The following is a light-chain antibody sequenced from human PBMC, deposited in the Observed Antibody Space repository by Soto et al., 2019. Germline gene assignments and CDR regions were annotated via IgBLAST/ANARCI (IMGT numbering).Light chain of an antibody. V-gene: IGKV3-20*01. CDR3: QQYGSSPMT. CDR1: QSVSINF. J-gene: IGKJ5*01. CDR2: GVS. Sequence: ENVLTQSQDTLSFSPLERPTLYCSSSQSVSINFLAWYQQKPGQAPRLLLYGVSSRATGIPDRFSGSGSGTDFTLTISRLEPEDFAVFYCQQYGSSPMTFGQGTRLEI.